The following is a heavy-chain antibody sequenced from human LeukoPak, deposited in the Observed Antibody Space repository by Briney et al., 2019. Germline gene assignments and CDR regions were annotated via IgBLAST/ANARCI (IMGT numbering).Heavy chain of an antibody. J-gene: IGHJ4*02. Sequence: SETLSLTCTVSGGPISSSSYYWSWIRQPPGKGLEWIGEINHSGSTNYNPSLKSRVTISVDTSKNQFSLKLSSVTAADTAVYYCARAHVNSSFDYWGQGTLVTVSS. D-gene: IGHD4-11*01. CDR2: INHSGST. CDR3: ARAHVNSSFDY. CDR1: GGPISSSSYY. V-gene: IGHV4-39*07.